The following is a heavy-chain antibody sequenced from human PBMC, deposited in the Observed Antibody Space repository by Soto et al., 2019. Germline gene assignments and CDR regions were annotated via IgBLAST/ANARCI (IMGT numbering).Heavy chain of an antibody. V-gene: IGHV3-33*01. CDR1: GFTFSSYG. D-gene: IGHD5-12*01. J-gene: IGHJ6*02. Sequence: QVQLVESGGGVVQPGRSLRLSCAASGFTFSSYGMHWVRQAPGKGLEWVAVIWYDGSNKYYADSVKGRFTISRDNSKNTLYLQMNSLRAEDTAVYYCARDRAIVATILLNYYYGMDVWGQGTTVTASS. CDR2: IWYDGSNK. CDR3: ARDRAIVATILLNYYYGMDV.